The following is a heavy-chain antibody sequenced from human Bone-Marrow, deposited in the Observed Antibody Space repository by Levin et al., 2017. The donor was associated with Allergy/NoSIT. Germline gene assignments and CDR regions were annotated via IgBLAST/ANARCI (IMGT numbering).Heavy chain of an antibody. D-gene: IGHD2-2*01. Sequence: PGESLKISCAVSGFTFSDHYMDWVRQAPGKGLEWVGRSRNKANSYTPEYAASVKGRFTISRDDSKKSLYLQMNSLKIEDTAVYYCAREGVVPAAVFDYWGQGTLVTVSS. J-gene: IGHJ4*02. CDR2: SRNKANSYTP. V-gene: IGHV3-72*01. CDR3: AREGVVPAAVFDY. CDR1: GFTFSDHY.